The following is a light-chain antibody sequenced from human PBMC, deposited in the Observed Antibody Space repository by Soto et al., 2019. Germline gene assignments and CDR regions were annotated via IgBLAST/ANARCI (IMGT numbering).Light chain of an antibody. CDR2: AAS. CDR3: QQSYSTPHT. CDR1: QSIRTY. V-gene: IGKV1-39*01. Sequence: DIQMTQSPSSLSASVGDRVTITCRASQSIRTYLNWYQQKPGRAPNLLIYAASSLQSGVPSRFSGSASGTDFTLTISSLQPEDFATYYCQQSYSTPHTFGQGTKLEIK. J-gene: IGKJ2*01.